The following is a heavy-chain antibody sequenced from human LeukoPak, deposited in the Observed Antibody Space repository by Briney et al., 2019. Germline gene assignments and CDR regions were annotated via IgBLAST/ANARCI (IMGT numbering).Heavy chain of an antibody. D-gene: IGHD6-6*01. CDR3: ARSVSHLVNYYYYGMDV. CDR2: MNPNSGNT. J-gene: IGHJ6*02. V-gene: IGHV1-8*01. CDR1: GYTFTTYD. Sequence: ASVKVSCEASGYTFTTYDINWVRQATGQGLEWMGWMNPNSGNTGYAQKFQGRVTMTRNTSINTAYMELSSPRSEDTAVYYCARSVSHLVNYYYYGMDVWGQGTMVTVSS.